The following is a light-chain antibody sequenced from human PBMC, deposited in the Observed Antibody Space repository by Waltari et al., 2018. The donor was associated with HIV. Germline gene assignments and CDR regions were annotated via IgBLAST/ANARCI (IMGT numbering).Light chain of an antibody. V-gene: IGLV3-19*01. J-gene: IGLJ1*01. CDR3: NSRDSHTNHHF. CDR1: TLTDVY. Sequence: ELTQDPDVSVALGQTVRITCQGVTLTDVYPNWYQQKSGQAPVLVVFGENSRPSGIPDRFSASSSGNTAFLTISGAQAEDEADYYCNSRDSHTNHHFFGPGTKVTV. CDR2: GEN.